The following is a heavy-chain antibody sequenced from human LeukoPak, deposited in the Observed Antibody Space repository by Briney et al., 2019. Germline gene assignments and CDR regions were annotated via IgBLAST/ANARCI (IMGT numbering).Heavy chain of an antibody. D-gene: IGHD3-22*01. CDR2: ISYDGSKK. CDR1: GFRFSSYA. Sequence: PGGSLRLSCAASGFRFSSYAMSWVRQAPGKGLEWVAVISYDGSKKYYADSVKGRFTVSRDNSKNTLYLQMNRLRAEDTAVYYCAKGGGDGYYDSSGYSFDYWGQGTLVTVSS. V-gene: IGHV3-30*18. J-gene: IGHJ4*02. CDR3: AKGGGDGYYDSSGYSFDY.